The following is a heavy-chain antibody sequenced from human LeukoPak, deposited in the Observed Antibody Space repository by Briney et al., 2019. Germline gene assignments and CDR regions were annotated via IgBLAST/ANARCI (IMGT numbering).Heavy chain of an antibody. CDR2: MKSNSGDT. CDR1: GYTFIGYD. Sequence: GASAKVSCKTSGYTFIGYDINWVRQAPGQGLEWMGWMKSNSGDTHFAQKFQGRLTMTRNTSISTAFMELSSLRSEDTAVYYCARGEYSCSWYPLDYWGQGSLVTVSS. V-gene: IGHV1-8*01. J-gene: IGHJ4*02. D-gene: IGHD6-13*01. CDR3: ARGEYSCSWYPLDY.